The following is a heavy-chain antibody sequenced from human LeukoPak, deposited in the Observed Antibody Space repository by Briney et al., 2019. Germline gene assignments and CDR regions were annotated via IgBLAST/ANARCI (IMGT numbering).Heavy chain of an antibody. J-gene: IGHJ6*02. Sequence: PGGSLRLSCAASGFTFSSYSMNWVRQAPGKGLEWVSYISSSSSTIYYADSVKGRFTISRDNAKNSLYLQMNSLRAEDTAVYYCVRMTTVTTFYYYGMDVWGQGTTVTVSS. V-gene: IGHV3-48*01. CDR2: ISSSSSTI. CDR3: VRMTTVTTFYYYGMDV. CDR1: GFTFSSYS. D-gene: IGHD4-17*01.